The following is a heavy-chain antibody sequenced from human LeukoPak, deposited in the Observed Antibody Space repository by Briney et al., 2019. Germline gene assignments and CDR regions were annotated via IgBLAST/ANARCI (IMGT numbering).Heavy chain of an antibody. CDR2: MNTNSGNT. D-gene: IGHD6-6*01. Sequence: ASVKVSCKASGYTFTSYDINWVRQAPGQGLEWMGWMNTNSGNTDYAQKFQGRVTMTRNTSISTTYMELSSLRSEDTAVYYCARRPYYMDVWGKGTTVTVSS. CDR1: GYTFTSYD. J-gene: IGHJ6*03. V-gene: IGHV1-8*01. CDR3: ARRPYYMDV.